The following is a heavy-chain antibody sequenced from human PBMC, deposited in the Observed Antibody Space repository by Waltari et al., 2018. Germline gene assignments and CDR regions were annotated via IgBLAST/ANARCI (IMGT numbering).Heavy chain of an antibody. V-gene: IGHV5-51*01. CDR3: ASGRTLGLFEH. CDR1: GYIFTGDW. CDR2: ILPGDAET. D-gene: IGHD2-15*01. J-gene: IGHJ4*02. Sequence: EVQLVQSGAAVKKPGESLKVSCKASGYIFTGDWIGWVRQTPGKGLEWMGIILPGDAETRYSPSCQGPVTISADTSITTAYLQWGSLKASDTGMYYCASGRTLGLFEHWGQGTLVIVSS.